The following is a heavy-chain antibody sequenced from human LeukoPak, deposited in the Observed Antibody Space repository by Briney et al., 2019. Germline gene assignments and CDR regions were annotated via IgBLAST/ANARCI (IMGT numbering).Heavy chain of an antibody. CDR2: ISSRGTYV. J-gene: IGHJ1*01. Sequence: GGSLRLSCAASGFTFSTYSLNWVRQAPGKGLEWVSPISSRGTYVYYADSVKGRFTISRDNSKNTLYLQMNSQRAEDTAVYYCAKGDVVPAAIYFQHWGQGTLVTVSS. V-gene: IGHV3-21*01. D-gene: IGHD2-2*01. CDR1: GFTFSTYS. CDR3: AKGDVVPAAIYFQH.